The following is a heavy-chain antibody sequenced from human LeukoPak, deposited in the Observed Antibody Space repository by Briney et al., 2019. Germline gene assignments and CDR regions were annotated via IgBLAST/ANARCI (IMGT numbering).Heavy chain of an antibody. D-gene: IGHD6-19*01. J-gene: IGHJ6*03. CDR2: IYYSGST. CDR3: ARDEIAVADSRYMDV. Sequence: SETLSLTCTVSGGSISSYYWSWIRQPPGKGLEWIGYIYYSGSTNYNPSLKSRVTISVDTSKNQFSLELSSVTAADTAVYYCARDEIAVADSRYMDVWGKGTTVTVSS. CDR1: GGSISSYY. V-gene: IGHV4-59*01.